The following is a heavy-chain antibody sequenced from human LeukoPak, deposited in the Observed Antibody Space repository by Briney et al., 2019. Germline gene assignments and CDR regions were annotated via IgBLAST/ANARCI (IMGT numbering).Heavy chain of an antibody. J-gene: IGHJ4*02. D-gene: IGHD6-13*01. Sequence: ASVKVSCKASGYTFTGYYMHWVRQAPGQGLEWVGWINPNSGGTNYAQKFQGRVTMTRDTSISTAYMELSRLRSDDTAVYYCARAYSSSWGLDYWGQGTLVTVSS. CDR1: GYTFTGYY. CDR2: INPNSGGT. CDR3: ARAYSSSWGLDY. V-gene: IGHV1-2*02.